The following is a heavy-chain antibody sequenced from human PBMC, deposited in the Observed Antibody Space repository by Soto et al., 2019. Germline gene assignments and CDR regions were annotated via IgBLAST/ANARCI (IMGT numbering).Heavy chain of an antibody. CDR1: GDSVTSGSYY. CDR3: AREWGLLPYYVMNV. D-gene: IGHD7-27*01. Sequence: SETLSLTCIVSGDSVTSGSYYWTWRRQPPGKGLEWIGYISYTGRTKYNPSLQSRVTISVDTSKNDFSLNLSSGTAGDTAVYVCAREWGLLPYYVMNVWGHGTAVTVSS. J-gene: IGHJ6*02. V-gene: IGHV4-61*03. CDR2: ISYTGRT.